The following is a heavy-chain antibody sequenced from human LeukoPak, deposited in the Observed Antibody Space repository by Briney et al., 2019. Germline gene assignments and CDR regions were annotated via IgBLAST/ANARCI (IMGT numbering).Heavy chain of an antibody. J-gene: IGHJ6*02. Sequence: GGSLRLSCAASGFTFSGYTMHWVRQAPGKGLEYLSAISSNGASTYYANSVKGRFTISRDNSKNTLYLQMNSLRAEDTAVYYCARNARGYSYGDNGMDVWGQGTTVTVSS. CDR1: GFTFSGYT. CDR3: ARNARGYSYGDNGMDV. V-gene: IGHV3-64*01. D-gene: IGHD5-18*01. CDR2: ISSNGAST.